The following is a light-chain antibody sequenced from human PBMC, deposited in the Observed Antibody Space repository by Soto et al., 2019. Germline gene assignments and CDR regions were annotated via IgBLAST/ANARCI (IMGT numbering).Light chain of an antibody. J-gene: IGKJ2*01. Sequence: EIVLTQSPGTLSLSPGERATLSCRASQSVSSTYLAWYQHKPGQAPRLLIYGASSRATGIPDRFSGSGSGTHFTLTISRLEPEDFALYYCQQYDGSPPYTFGQGTKLEIK. V-gene: IGKV3-20*01. CDR1: QSVSSTY. CDR2: GAS. CDR3: QQYDGSPPYT.